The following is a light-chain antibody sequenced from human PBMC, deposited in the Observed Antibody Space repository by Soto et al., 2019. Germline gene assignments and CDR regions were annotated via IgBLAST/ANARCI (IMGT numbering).Light chain of an antibody. J-gene: IGLJ3*02. CDR1: SSDIGRYNY. Sequence: QSVLTQPASVSGSPGQSITISCTGSSSDIGRYNYVSWYQQLPGKAPKLMIYEVSNRPSGVSNRFSGSKSGNTASLSISGLQTEDEADYYCGSYTSATTWVFGGGTQLTVL. V-gene: IGLV2-14*03. CDR2: EVS. CDR3: GSYTSATTWV.